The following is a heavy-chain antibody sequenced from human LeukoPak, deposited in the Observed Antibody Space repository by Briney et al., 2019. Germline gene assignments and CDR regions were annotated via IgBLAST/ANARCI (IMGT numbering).Heavy chain of an antibody. D-gene: IGHD5-18*01. J-gene: IGHJ3*02. V-gene: IGHV1-3*01. CDR2: INAGNGNT. Sequence: ASVKVSCTASGYTFTSYAMHWVRQAPGQRLEWMGWINAGNGNTKYSQKFQGRVTITRDTSASTAYMELSSLRSEDTAVYYCARYSYGYRGAFDNWGQGTMVTVSS. CDR3: ARYSYGYRGAFDN. CDR1: GYTFTSYA.